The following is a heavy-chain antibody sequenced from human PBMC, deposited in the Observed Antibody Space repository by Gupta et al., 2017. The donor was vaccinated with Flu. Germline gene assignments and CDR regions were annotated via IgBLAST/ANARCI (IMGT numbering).Heavy chain of an antibody. J-gene: IGHJ4*02. V-gene: IGHV3-23*01. D-gene: IGHD6-13*01. Sequence: EVQLLESGGALVQPGGSLRLSCAASGLTFSDYAINWVRQAPGKGLEWVSTVGAGGDRTYYADSVMGRFTISRDNSKNTVYLQMNSLRGDDTAVYYCAKDRSGNPAIDYWGQGTLVTVS. CDR3: AKDRSGNPAIDY. CDR1: GLTFSDYA. CDR2: VGAGGDRT.